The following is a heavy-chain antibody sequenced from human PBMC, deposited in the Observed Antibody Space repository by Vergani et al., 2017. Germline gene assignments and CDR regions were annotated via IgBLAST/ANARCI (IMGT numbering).Heavy chain of an antibody. J-gene: IGHJ3*02. CDR3: VRVKGSNWNDHLYDI. Sequence: EVQLVESGGGLVKPGGSLRLSCAASGFTFSNAWMSWVRQAPGKGLEWVGRIRNKANSYTTEYAPSVKGRFTISRDDSKSYLYLQMNSLQTEDTALYYCVRVKGSNWNDHLYDIWGQGTLVTVSS. CDR2: IRNKANSYTT. D-gene: IGHD1-1*01. CDR1: GFTFSNAW. V-gene: IGHV3-72*01.